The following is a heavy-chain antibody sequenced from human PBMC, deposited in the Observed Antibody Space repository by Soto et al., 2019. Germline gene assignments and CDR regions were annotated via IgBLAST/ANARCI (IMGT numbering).Heavy chain of an antibody. Sequence: QVQLQESGPGLVKPSETLSLTCTVSGGSISSYYWSWIRQPPGKGLEWIGYIYYSGSTNYNPSLKSRVTISVDTSKNQFSLKLSSVTAADTAVYYCARGFSSTSYYYYYMDVWGKGTTVTVSS. CDR3: ARGFSSTSYYYYYMDV. D-gene: IGHD2-2*01. CDR2: IYYSGST. CDR1: GGSISSYY. V-gene: IGHV4-59*01. J-gene: IGHJ6*03.